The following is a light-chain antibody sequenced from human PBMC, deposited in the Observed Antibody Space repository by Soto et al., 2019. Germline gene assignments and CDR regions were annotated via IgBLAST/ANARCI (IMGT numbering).Light chain of an antibody. CDR1: QTISSNN. CDR2: GTS. Sequence: EIVLTQSPGTLSVSPGERATLSCRASQTISSNNLAWYQQKPGQAPSLLIYGTSIRATGIPDRFSGSGSGTDFTPTISRLEPEDSAIYYCQQYGSWTFGQGTNVEIK. J-gene: IGKJ1*01. CDR3: QQYGSWT. V-gene: IGKV3-20*01.